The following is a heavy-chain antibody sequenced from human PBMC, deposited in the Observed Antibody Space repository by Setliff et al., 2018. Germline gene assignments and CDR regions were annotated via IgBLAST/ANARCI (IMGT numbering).Heavy chain of an antibody. Sequence: SETLSLTCTVSGGSISGYYWSWIRQPPGKGLEWIGRLHTSGSIDYNPSLKSRVTISVDTSKNQFSLRLRSVTAADTAVYYCARGCAAGACYSDYYYYMDVWGKGTTVTVSS. CDR2: LHTSGSI. D-gene: IGHD2-15*01. CDR3: ARGCAAGACYSDYYYYMDV. CDR1: GGSISGYY. J-gene: IGHJ6*03. V-gene: IGHV4-4*08.